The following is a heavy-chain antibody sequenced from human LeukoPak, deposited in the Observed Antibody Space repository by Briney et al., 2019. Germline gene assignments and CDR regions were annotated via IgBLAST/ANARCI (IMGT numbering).Heavy chain of an antibody. Sequence: ASVKVSCKASGYTFTSHDINWVRQAPGQGLEWMGIINPSGGSTSYAQKFQGRVTMTRDTSTSTVYMELSSLRSEDTAVYYCARAARIIQYSNLNFDYWGQGTLVTVSS. CDR1: GYTFTSHD. J-gene: IGHJ4*02. CDR2: INPSGGST. CDR3: ARAARIIQYSNLNFDY. D-gene: IGHD4-11*01. V-gene: IGHV1-46*01.